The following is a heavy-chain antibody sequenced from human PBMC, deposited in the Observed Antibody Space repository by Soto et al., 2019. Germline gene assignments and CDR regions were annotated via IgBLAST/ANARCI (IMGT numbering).Heavy chain of an antibody. Sequence: DAQLLESGGGLVQWGGYLRLSCVTSGFTFSTYGMTWVHQAPGKGLEWVSYGGSGGSRYYAESVKGRFTISRDNSKNTLSLEMNSLRAEDTATYYCVKFRGRAYPYYYMDGWGKGTTVTVSS. J-gene: IGHJ6*03. D-gene: IGHD3-10*01. CDR1: GFTFSTYG. V-gene: IGHV3-23*01. CDR3: VKFRGRAYPYYYMDG. CDR2: GGSGGSR.